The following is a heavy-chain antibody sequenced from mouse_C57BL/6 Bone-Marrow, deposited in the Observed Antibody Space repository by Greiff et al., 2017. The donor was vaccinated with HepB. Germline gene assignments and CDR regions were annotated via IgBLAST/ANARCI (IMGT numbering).Heavy chain of an antibody. V-gene: IGHV1-69*01. J-gene: IGHJ2*01. CDR3: AVYDYDYFDY. D-gene: IGHD2-4*01. Sequence: QVQLQQPGAELVMPGASVKLSCKASGCTFTSYWMHWVKQRPGQGLEWIGEIDPSDSYTNYNQKFKGKSTLTVDKSSSTAYMQLSSLTSEDSAVYYCAVYDYDYFDYWGQGTTLTVSS. CDR1: GCTFTSYW. CDR2: IDPSDSYT.